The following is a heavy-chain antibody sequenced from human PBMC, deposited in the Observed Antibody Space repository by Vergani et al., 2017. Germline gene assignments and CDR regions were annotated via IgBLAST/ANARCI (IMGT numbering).Heavy chain of an antibody. D-gene: IGHD1-1*01. CDR2: IKQDGSEK. V-gene: IGHV3-7*01. CDR3: ARWGNEKRLDS. CDR1: GCTFSSYW. J-gene: IGHJ5*01. Sequence: VHLVESGGGVVQPGRSLRLSCAASGCTFSSYWMSWVRQAPGKGLEWVANIKQDGSEKYYVDSVKGRFTISRDNAKNSLYLQMNSLRAEDTAVYYCARWGNEKRLDSWGQGTLVTVSS.